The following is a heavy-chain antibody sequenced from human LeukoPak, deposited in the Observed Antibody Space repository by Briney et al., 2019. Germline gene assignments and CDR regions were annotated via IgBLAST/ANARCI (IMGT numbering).Heavy chain of an antibody. CDR3: ARDRTDIAVAGTLTYFDY. V-gene: IGHV4-59*12. D-gene: IGHD6-19*01. J-gene: IGHJ4*02. CDR1: GGSIGSYY. Sequence: SETLSLTCTVSGGSIGSYYWNWIRQSPGKGLEWIGCIYYSGSPDYNPSLKSRVTIAVDPSKNQFSLKLSSVTAADTAVYYCARDRTDIAVAGTLTYFDYWGQGTLVTVSS. CDR2: IYYSGSP.